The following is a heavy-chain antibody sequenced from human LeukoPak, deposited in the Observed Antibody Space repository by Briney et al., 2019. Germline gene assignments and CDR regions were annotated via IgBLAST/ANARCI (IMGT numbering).Heavy chain of an antibody. J-gene: IGHJ3*02. CDR3: ARSCYSTSCDWAFDI. D-gene: IGHD2-2*01. V-gene: IGHV3-48*03. Sequence: PGGSLRLSCAASGFTFSSYEMNWVRQAPGKGLEWVSYISSSGSTIYYADSVKGRFTISRDNAKNSLYLQMNSLRAEDTAVYYCARSCYSTSCDWAFDIWCQGTRVTVSS. CDR2: ISSSGSTI. CDR1: GFTFSSYE.